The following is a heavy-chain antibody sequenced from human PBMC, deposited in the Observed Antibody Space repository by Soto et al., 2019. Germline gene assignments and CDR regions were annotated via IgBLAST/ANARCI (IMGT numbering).Heavy chain of an antibody. CDR2: IYHSGST. CDR3: ARFLPGHHHWYFDY. J-gene: IGHJ4*02. Sequence: QLQLQESGSGLVKPSQTLSLTCAVSGGSISSGGYSWSWIRQPPGKGLEWIGYIYHSGSTYYNPSLKSRVTISVDRSKNQFSLKLSSVTAADTAVYYCARFLPGHHHWYFDYWGQGTLVTVSS. CDR1: GGSISSGGYS. V-gene: IGHV4-30-2*01. D-gene: IGHD1-1*01.